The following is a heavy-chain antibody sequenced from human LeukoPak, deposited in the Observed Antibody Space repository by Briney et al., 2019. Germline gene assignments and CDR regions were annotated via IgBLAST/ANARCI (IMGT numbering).Heavy chain of an antibody. Sequence: SETLSLTCTVSGGSISSYYWSWIRQPPGKGLEWIGYIYYSGSTNYNPPLKSRVTISVDTSKNQFSLKLSSVTAADTAVYYCARRVDYYYYYYMDVWGRGTTVTVSS. CDR2: IYYSGST. J-gene: IGHJ6*03. CDR1: GGSISSYY. CDR3: ARRVDYYYYYYMDV. V-gene: IGHV4-59*01.